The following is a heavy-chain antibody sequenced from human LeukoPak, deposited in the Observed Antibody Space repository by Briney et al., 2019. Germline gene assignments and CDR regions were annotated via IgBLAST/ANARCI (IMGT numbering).Heavy chain of an antibody. V-gene: IGHV4-38-2*01. D-gene: IGHD2-2*01. Sequence: KPSETLSLTCAVSGYSISSGYYWGWIRQPPGKGLEWIGSIYHSGSTYYNPSLKSRVTISVDTSENQFSLKLSSVTAADTAVYYCARQLIVVVSAANLPFDPWGQGTLVTVSS. CDR3: ARQLIVVVSAANLPFDP. CDR1: GYSISSGYY. J-gene: IGHJ5*02. CDR2: IYHSGST.